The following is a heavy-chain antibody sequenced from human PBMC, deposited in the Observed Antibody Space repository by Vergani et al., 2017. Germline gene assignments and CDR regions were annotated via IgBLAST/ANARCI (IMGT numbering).Heavy chain of an antibody. J-gene: IGHJ4*02. CDR3: ASRYGSGSSFDY. D-gene: IGHD3-10*01. CDR2: ISSSSSYI. CDR1: GFTFSSYS. Sequence: EVQLLESGGGLVQPGGSLRLSCAASGFTFSSYSMNWVRQAPGKGLEWVSSISSSSSYIYYADSVKGRFTISRDNAKNSLYLQMNSLRAEDTAVYYCASRYGSGSSFDYWGQGTLVTVSS. V-gene: IGHV3-21*01.